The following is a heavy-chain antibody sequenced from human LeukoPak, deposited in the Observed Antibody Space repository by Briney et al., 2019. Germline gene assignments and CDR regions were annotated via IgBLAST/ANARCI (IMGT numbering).Heavy chain of an antibody. CDR3: ARDYNYGLDY. CDR1: AFSFSAYS. V-gene: IGHV3-48*02. Sequence: GGSLRLSCAASAFSFSAYSMNWVRQAPGKGLEWVSYISSSSRTTYYADSVKGRFTISRDNAKNSLYLQMNSLRDEDTAVYYCARDYNYGLDYWGQGTLVTVSS. CDR2: ISSSSRTT. D-gene: IGHD5-18*01. J-gene: IGHJ4*02.